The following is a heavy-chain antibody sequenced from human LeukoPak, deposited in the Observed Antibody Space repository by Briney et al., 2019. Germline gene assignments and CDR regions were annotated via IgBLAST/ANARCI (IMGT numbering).Heavy chain of an antibody. J-gene: IGHJ6*02. CDR1: GFTFSSYS. CDR3: GRDYGMDV. Sequence: GGSLRLSCAASGFTFSSYSMNWVRRAPGKGLEWVSSISSSSSYIYYAESVKGRFTISRDNAKNSLYLQMNRLRAEDTGVYYCGRDYGMDVWGQGAKVTVSS. CDR2: ISSSSSYI. V-gene: IGHV3-21*01.